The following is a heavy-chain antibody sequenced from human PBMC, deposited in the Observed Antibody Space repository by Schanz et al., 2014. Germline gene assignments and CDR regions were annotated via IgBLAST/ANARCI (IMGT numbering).Heavy chain of an antibody. D-gene: IGHD6-13*01. Sequence: QVQLVQSGSEVKKPGASVKVSCKASGYTFPSYGISWVRQAPGQGLEWMGWINVYNGDTKFAKTFQDRVTLPPDTSTSTAYMELRSLRSDDTAVYCCARNIIATARAYDIWGQGTMVTVSS. CDR2: INVYNGDT. CDR3: ARNIIATARAYDI. V-gene: IGHV1-18*04. J-gene: IGHJ3*02. CDR1: GYTFPSYG.